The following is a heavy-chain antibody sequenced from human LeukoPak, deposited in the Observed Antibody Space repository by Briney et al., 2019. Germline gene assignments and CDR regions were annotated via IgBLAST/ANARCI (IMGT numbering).Heavy chain of an antibody. J-gene: IGHJ4*02. Sequence: ASVKVSCKASGYTFIDYYMHWVRQAPGQGLEWMGWINPNTGGTNYALKFQGWVTLTRDTSISAAYMDLSRLTSDDTAVYYCARAPAGGPLRVFDYWGQGTLVTVSS. CDR3: ARAPAGGPLRVFDY. CDR2: INPNTGGT. V-gene: IGHV1-2*04. D-gene: IGHD3-3*01. CDR1: GYTFIDYY.